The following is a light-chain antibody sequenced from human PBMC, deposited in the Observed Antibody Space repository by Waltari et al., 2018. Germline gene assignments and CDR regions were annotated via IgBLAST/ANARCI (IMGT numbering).Light chain of an antibody. Sequence: QSALTQPASVSGSPGQSITTSGTGSDSAVGTYPLVPWFQQHPGRAPKVIIYEASKRPSGISDRFSGSKSGNTASLTISGLQAEDEAHYYCCSYSHADTLIFGGGTKLTVL. CDR1: DSAVGTYPL. V-gene: IGLV2-23*01. J-gene: IGLJ2*01. CDR3: CSYSHADTLI. CDR2: EAS.